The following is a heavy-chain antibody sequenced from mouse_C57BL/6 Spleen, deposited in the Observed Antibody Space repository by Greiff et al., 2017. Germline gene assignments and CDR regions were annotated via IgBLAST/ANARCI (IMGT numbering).Heavy chain of an antibody. V-gene: IGHV5-4*01. CDR3: ARDNGSSYGWYFDV. D-gene: IGHD1-1*01. CDR1: GFTFSSYA. CDR2: ISDGGSYT. Sequence: EVHLVESGGGLVKPGGSLKLSCAASGFTFSSYAMSWVRQTPDKRLEWVATISDGGSYTYYPDNVKGRFTISRDNAKNNLYLQMSHLKSEDTAMYYCARDNGSSYGWYFDVWGTGTTVTVSS. J-gene: IGHJ1*03.